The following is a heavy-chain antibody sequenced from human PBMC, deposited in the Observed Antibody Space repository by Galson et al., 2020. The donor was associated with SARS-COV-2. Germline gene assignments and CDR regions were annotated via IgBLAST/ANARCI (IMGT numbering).Heavy chain of an antibody. CDR2: ISWNSGSI. Sequence: GGSLRLSCAASGFTFDDYAMHWVRQAPGKGLEWVSGISWNSGSIGYADSVKGRFTISRDNAKNSLYLQMNSLRAEDTALYYCAKDIAAAGTEDYYFDYWGQGTLVTVSS. D-gene: IGHD6-13*01. CDR3: AKDIAAAGTEDYYFDY. CDR1: GFTFDDYA. J-gene: IGHJ4*02. V-gene: IGHV3-9*01.